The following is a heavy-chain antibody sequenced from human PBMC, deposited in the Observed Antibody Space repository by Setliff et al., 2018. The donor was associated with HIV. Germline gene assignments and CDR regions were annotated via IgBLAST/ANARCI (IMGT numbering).Heavy chain of an antibody. CDR1: GYTFTDYY. J-gene: IGHJ3*02. V-gene: IGHV1-2*06. D-gene: IGHD3-22*01. CDR3: ARDGYYDSSGYSAFDI. CDR2: INTNNGGT. Sequence: ASVKVSCKASGYTFTDYYIHWVRQAPGQGLEWMGRINTNNGGTNYAQKFQGRVTMTRDTSISTAYMELSRLRSDDTAVYYCARDGYYDSSGYSAFDIWGQGTRVT.